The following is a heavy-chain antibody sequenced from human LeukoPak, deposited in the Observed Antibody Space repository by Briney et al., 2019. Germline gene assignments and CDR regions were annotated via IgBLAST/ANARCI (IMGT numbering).Heavy chain of an antibody. CDR1: GASISSYY. CDR2: IYTSGST. V-gene: IGHV4-4*07. J-gene: IGHJ4*02. Sequence: SETPSLTCTVSGASISSYYWSWIRQPAGKGLEWIGRIYTSGSTNYNPSLKSRVIMSVDTSKNQFSLKMSSVTAADTAVYYCARAPRGTGTFDYWGQGTLVTVSS. D-gene: IGHD1-1*01. CDR3: ARAPRGTGTFDY.